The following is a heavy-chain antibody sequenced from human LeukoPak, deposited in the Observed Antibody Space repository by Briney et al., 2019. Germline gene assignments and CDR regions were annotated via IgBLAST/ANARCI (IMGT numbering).Heavy chain of an antibody. CDR3: ATLGGLYYESHGYPDFDH. CDR2: SNQSGST. Sequence: SETLSLTCSVSGGSLSPYYWSGIHQPPGGGVEWLGESNQSGSTNYNPSLKSRVTVSVEQFKNQFSLEVTSVTAADTALYYCATLGGLYYESHGYPDFDHWGQGTLVTVSS. J-gene: IGHJ4*02. D-gene: IGHD3-22*01. CDR1: GGSLSPYY. V-gene: IGHV4-34*01.